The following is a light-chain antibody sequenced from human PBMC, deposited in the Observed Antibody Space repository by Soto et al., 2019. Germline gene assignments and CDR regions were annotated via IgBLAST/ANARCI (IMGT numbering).Light chain of an antibody. CDR3: CSYVGRSDSYV. V-gene: IGLV2-23*02. J-gene: IGLJ1*01. CDR2: EVS. CDR1: SSDVGSNDL. Sequence: QSALSQPASVSGSPGQSITISCTGTSSDVGSNDLVSWYQQHPGKAPKLMIYEVSKRPSGISNRFSGSKSGNTASLTISGLQAEDEGDYYCCSYVGRSDSYVFGAGTKVTV.